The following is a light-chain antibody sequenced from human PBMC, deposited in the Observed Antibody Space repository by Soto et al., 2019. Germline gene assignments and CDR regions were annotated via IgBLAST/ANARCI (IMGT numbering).Light chain of an antibody. CDR2: DDS. Sequence: SYELTQPPSVSVAPGQTARITCGGNNIGSKSVHWYQQKPGLPPVLVVYDDSDRPSGIPERFSGSNSGNTATLTISRVEAGDEADYYCQVWDSSSDHPGAVFGTGTKLTVL. V-gene: IGLV3-21*02. CDR3: QVWDSSSDHPGAV. J-gene: IGLJ1*01. CDR1: NIGSKS.